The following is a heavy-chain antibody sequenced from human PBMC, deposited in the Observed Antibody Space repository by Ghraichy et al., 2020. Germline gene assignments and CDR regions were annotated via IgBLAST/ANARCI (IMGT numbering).Heavy chain of an antibody. CDR2: ISSSSSYI. CDR3: ARAVVRGVIKSYYYGMDV. D-gene: IGHD3-10*01. CDR1: GFTFSSYS. Sequence: GGSLRLSCAASGFTFSSYSMNWVRQAPGKGLEWVSSISSSSSYIYYADSVKGRFTISRDNAKNSLYLQMNSLRAEDTAVYYCARAVVRGVIKSYYYGMDVWGQGTTVTVSS. J-gene: IGHJ6*02. V-gene: IGHV3-21*01.